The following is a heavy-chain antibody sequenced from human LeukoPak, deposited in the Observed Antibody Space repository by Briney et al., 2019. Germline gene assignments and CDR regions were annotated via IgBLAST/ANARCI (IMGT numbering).Heavy chain of an antibody. CDR1: GFTFSSYA. CDR3: TRVWELSYDY. V-gene: IGHV3-30-3*01. CDR2: ISYDGSNK. J-gene: IGHJ4*02. D-gene: IGHD3-16*02. Sequence: GRSLRLSCAASGFTFSSYAMHWVRQAPGKGLEWVAVISYDGSNKYYADSVKGRFTISRDNSKNTLYLQMNSLRAEDTAVYYCTRVWELSYDYWGQGALVTVSS.